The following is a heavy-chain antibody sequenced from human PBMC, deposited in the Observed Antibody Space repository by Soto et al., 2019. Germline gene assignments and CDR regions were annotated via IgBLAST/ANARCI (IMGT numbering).Heavy chain of an antibody. J-gene: IGHJ5*02. CDR2: IYHSGST. Sequence: SETLSLTCAVSGGSISSDGSSWSWIRQPPGKGLEWIGYIYHSGSTYYNPSLKSRVTISVDTSKNQFSLKLSSVTAADTAVYYCARSVSPWGQGTLVTVSS. CDR3: ARSVSP. V-gene: IGHV4-30-2*01. CDR1: GGSISSDGSS.